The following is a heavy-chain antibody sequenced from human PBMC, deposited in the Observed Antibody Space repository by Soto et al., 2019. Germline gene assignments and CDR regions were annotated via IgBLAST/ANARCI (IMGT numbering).Heavy chain of an antibody. CDR1: GGTFSSYT. V-gene: IGHV1-69*04. J-gene: IGHJ3*02. CDR2: IIPILGIA. Sequence: GASVKVSCKASGGTFSSYTISWVRQAPGQGLEWMGRIIPILGIANYAQKFQGRVTITADKSTSTAYMELSSLRSEDTAVYYCARDNYCGSLGCDAFDIWGQGTMVTVSS. D-gene: IGHD1-26*01. CDR3: ARDNYCGSLGCDAFDI.